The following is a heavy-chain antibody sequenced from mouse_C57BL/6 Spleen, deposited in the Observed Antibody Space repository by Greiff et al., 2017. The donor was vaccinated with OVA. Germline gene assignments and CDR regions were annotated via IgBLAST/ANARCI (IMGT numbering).Heavy chain of an antibody. Sequence: EVQLQQSGAELVKPGASVKLSCTASGFNIKDYYMHWVQQRTEKGLEWIGRIDPEDGETKYAPKFQGKATITADTSSNTSYLPLSSLTSEDTAVYYCTRPPSDGGYYPDCWGQGTTLTVSS. D-gene: IGHD1-1*02. J-gene: IGHJ2*01. CDR2: IDPEDGET. V-gene: IGHV14-2*01. CDR1: GFNIKDYY. CDR3: TRPPSDGGYYPDC.